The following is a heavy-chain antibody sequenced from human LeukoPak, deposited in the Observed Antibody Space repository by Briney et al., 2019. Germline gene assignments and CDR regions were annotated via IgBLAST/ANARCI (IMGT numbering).Heavy chain of an antibody. CDR1: GGSISSYY. CDR2: IYYSGST. D-gene: IGHD1-26*01. Sequence: SETLSLTCTVSGGSISSYYWSWIRQPPGKGLEWIGYIYYSGSTNYNPSLKSRVTISVDTSKNQFSLKLSSVTAADTAVYYCAISTWELPQCDYWGQGTLVTVSS. J-gene: IGHJ4*02. V-gene: IGHV4-59*01. CDR3: AISTWELPQCDY.